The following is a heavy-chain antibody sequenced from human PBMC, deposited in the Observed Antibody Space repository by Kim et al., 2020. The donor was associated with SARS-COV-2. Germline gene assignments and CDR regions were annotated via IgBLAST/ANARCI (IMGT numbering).Heavy chain of an antibody. CDR3: ARHVRRLRDGMATMAYFDY. Sequence: SETLSLTCTVSGGSISSSSYYWGWIRQPPGKGLEWIGSIYYSGRTYYNPSLKSRVTISVDTSKNQFSLKLSSVTAADTAVYYCARHVRRLRDGMATMAYFDYWGQGTLVTVSS. J-gene: IGHJ4*02. D-gene: IGHD4-17*01. CDR2: IYYSGRT. CDR1: GGSISSSSYY. V-gene: IGHV4-39*01.